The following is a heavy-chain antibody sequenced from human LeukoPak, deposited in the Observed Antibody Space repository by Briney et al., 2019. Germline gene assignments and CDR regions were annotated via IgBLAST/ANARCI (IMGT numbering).Heavy chain of an antibody. CDR2: INHSGST. CDR1: GGSFSGYY. CDR3: ARTLDYYDSSGYEYAFDI. Sequence: PSETLSLTCAVYGGSFSGYYWSWIRQPPGKGLEWIGEINHSGSTNYNPSLKSRVTISVDTSKNQFSLKLSSVTAADTAVYYCARTLDYYDSSGYEYAFDIWGQGTMVTVSS. V-gene: IGHV4-34*01. D-gene: IGHD3-22*01. J-gene: IGHJ3*02.